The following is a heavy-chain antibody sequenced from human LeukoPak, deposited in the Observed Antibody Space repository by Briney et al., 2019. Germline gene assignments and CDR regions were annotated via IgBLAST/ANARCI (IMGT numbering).Heavy chain of an antibody. J-gene: IGHJ3*02. CDR3: ARGGRGSAAVVAPRSFDI. Sequence: PGGSLRLSCAASGFTVGSNYMNWVRQAPGKGLEWVSVTYTGGNSYYADSVKGRFIISRDISKNTLYLQMNSLRAEDSALYYCARGGRGSAAVVAPRSFDIWGQGTMVTVSS. CDR1: GFTVGSNY. V-gene: IGHV3-53*01. CDR2: TYTGGNS. D-gene: IGHD3-22*01.